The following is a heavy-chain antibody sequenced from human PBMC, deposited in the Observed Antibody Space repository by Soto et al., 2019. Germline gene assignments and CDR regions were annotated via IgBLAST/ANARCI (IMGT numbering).Heavy chain of an antibody. CDR2: ISSTTNYI. Sequence: GSLSLSCAASLFTFTRYSINWVRQSPGKGLEWVSSISSTTNYIYYGDSMKGRFTISRDNAKNSLYLEMSSLRAEDTAVYYCARESEDLTSSFDYWGQGTLVTVSS. CDR3: ARESEDLTSSFDY. CDR1: LFTFTRYS. V-gene: IGHV3-21*06. J-gene: IGHJ4*02.